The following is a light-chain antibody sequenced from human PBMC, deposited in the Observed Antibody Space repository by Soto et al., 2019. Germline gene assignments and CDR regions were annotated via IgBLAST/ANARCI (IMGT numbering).Light chain of an antibody. CDR2: GNN. CDR3: QSYDSSLTGSYA. CDR1: SSNIGAGFD. J-gene: IGLJ1*01. V-gene: IGLV1-40*01. Sequence: QSVLTQPPSVSGAPGQRVTIPCTGTSSNIGAGFDVHWYQHLPGTAPKLLIYGNNHRPSGVPDRFSGSKSGSSASLAISGLQAEDEGDYYCQSYDSSLTGSYAFGTGTKLTVL.